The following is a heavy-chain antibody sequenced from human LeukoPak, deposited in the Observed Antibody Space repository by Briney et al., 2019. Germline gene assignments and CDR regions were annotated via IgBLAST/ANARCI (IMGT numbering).Heavy chain of an antibody. J-gene: IGHJ4*02. D-gene: IGHD1-26*01. CDR3: ARAVSGSYYDY. CDR2: ISSSGSTI. V-gene: IGHV3-48*04. Sequence: GGSLRLSCEASGFRFGSFWMAWVRQAPGKGLEWVSYISSSGSTIYYADSVKGRFTISRDNAKNSLYLQMNSLRAEDTAVYYCARAVSGSYYDYWGQGTLVTVSS. CDR1: GFRFGSFW.